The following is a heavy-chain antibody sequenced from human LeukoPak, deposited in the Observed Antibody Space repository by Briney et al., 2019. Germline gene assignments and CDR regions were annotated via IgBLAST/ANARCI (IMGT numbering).Heavy chain of an antibody. J-gene: IGHJ4*02. CDR2: IYSGGST. CDR3: AGARWVGGYDYFDY. D-gene: IGHD5-12*01. V-gene: IGHV3-66*02. Sequence: GGSLRLSCAASGFTVSSNYMSWARQAPGKGLEWVSVIYSGGSTYYADSAKGRFTISRDNSKNTLYLQMNSPRAEDTAVYYCAGARWVGGYDYFDYWGQGTLVTVSS. CDR1: GFTVSSNY.